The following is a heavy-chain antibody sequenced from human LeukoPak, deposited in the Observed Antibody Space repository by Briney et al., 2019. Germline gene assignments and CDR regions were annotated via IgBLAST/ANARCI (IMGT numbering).Heavy chain of an antibody. CDR1: GGSVSSYY. CDR3: ARVKDYYGMDV. J-gene: IGHJ6*02. V-gene: IGHV4-59*08. Sequence: SETLSLTCTVSGGSVSSYYWSWIRQPPGKGLEWIGYIYYSGSTYYNPSLKSRVTISVDTSKNQFSLKLSSVTAADTAVYYCARVKDYYGMDVWGQGTTVTVSS. CDR2: IYYSGST.